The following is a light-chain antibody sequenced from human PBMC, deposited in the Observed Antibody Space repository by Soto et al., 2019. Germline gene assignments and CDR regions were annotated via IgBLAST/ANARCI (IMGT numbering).Light chain of an antibody. CDR1: QDIAIY. CDR2: AAS. V-gene: IGKV1-9*01. CDR3: QQSYSTPIT. Sequence: IQLTQSPSSLSASVGDRVTITCRASQDIAIYLAWYQQKPGEAPKLLIYAASTLYGGVPSRFSGSGSGTDFALTITSLQAEDFATYYCQQSYSTPITVGQGTRLEIK. J-gene: IGKJ5*01.